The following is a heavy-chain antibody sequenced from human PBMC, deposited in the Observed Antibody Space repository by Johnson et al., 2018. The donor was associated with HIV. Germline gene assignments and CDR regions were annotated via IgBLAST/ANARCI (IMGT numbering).Heavy chain of an antibody. D-gene: IGHD3-22*01. CDR3: TTVGSDSSGYYYEDAFDI. Sequence: VQLVESGGGLLQPGRSLRLSCTASGFTFGDYAMSWVRQAPGKGLEWVGFIRSKAYGGTTEYAASVKGRFTISRDDSKSIAYLQMNSLKTEDTAVYYCTTVGSDSSGYYYEDAFDIWGQGTMVTVSS. J-gene: IGHJ3*02. CDR1: GFTFGDYA. CDR2: IRSKAYGGTT. V-gene: IGHV3-49*04.